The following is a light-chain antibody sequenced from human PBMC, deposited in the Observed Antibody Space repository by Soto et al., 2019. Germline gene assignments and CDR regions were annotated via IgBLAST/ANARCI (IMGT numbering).Light chain of an antibody. CDR3: QQSDSTPYT. J-gene: IGKJ2*01. Sequence: DIQMTRSPSSLSASVGDRVTITCRASQTISTYLNWYQQKPGKAPRRLIYDASSLLSGVPSRFSGSGSGTDFTLTIASLQPEDFSTYYCQQSDSTPYTFGQGTKVDIK. V-gene: IGKV1-39*01. CDR2: DAS. CDR1: QTISTY.